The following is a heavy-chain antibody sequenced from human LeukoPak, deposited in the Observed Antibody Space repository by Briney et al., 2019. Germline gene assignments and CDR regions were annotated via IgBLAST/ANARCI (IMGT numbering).Heavy chain of an antibody. CDR3: ASSRANWNDLVY. D-gene: IGHD1-1*01. V-gene: IGHV3-72*01. CDR1: GLTFSDHF. Sequence: QPGGCLRLSCAVSGLTFSDHFMDWVRQAPGKGLEWVGRSRNKANSYTTAYAASVQGRFTISRDGSENSLYLQMNSLKSEDTAVYYCASSRANWNDLVYWGQGTLVTVSS. CDR2: SRNKANSYTT. J-gene: IGHJ4*02.